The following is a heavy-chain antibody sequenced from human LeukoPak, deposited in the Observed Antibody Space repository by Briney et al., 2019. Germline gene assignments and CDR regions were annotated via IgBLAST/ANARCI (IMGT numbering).Heavy chain of an antibody. D-gene: IGHD2-2*01. Sequence: PGGSLRLSCAASGFTFSSSAMSWVRQAPGKGLEWVSGISWNSGNIGYAASVKGRFTISRDNAKNSLYLQMNSLRAEDTALYYCAKAPGHYYYYGMDVWGQGTTVTVSS. J-gene: IGHJ6*02. CDR1: GFTFSSSA. CDR2: ISWNSGNI. V-gene: IGHV3-9*01. CDR3: AKAPGHYYYYGMDV.